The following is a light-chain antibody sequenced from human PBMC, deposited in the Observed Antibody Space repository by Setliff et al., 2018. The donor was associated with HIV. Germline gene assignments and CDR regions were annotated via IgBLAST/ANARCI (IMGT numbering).Light chain of an antibody. J-gene: IGKJ4*01. CDR1: QGIVSA. CDR3: QQFYSYPLT. CDR2: GAS. V-gene: IGKV1-13*02. Sequence: AIQLTQAPSSLSASIGDRVTITCRASQGIVSALAWYQQRPGKAPKLLIYGASSLESGVPSRFSGSGSGTDFTLSISSLQPEDFATYYCQQFYSYPLTFGGGTKVDIK.